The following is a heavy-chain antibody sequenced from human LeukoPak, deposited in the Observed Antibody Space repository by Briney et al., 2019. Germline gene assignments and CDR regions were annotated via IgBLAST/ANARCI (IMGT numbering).Heavy chain of an antibody. CDR3: ARLSGSPHPPFDY. CDR1: GGSISNYY. J-gene: IGHJ4*02. V-gene: IGHV4-59*08. CDR2: IYYSGST. D-gene: IGHD1-26*01. Sequence: SETLSLTCTVSGGSISNYYWTWIRQPQGKGLEWIGYIYYSGSTYYNPSLKSRVTISVDTSKNQFSLKLTSVTAADTAVYYCARLSGSPHPPFDYWGQGTLVTDSS.